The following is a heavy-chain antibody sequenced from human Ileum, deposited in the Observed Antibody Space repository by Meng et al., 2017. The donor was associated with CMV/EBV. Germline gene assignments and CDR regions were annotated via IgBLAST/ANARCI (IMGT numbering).Heavy chain of an antibody. Sequence: QVQLQESGPGLVKPSGTLSLTCVVSGGSLIGTNWWNWVRQPPGRGLEWIGEIFHSGTTNYNPSLKSRVTISIDKSKNQFSLKLTSVTAADTAVYFCGDPPAGYWGQGVLVTSPQ. V-gene: IGHV4-4*02. CDR2: IFHSGTT. CDR3: GDPPAGY. J-gene: IGHJ4*02. CDR1: GGSLIGTNW.